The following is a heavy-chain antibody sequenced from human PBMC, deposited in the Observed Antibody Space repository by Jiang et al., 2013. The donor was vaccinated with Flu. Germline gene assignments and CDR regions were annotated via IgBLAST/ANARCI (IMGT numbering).Heavy chain of an antibody. CDR2: INPNSGGT. CDR1: GYTFTGYY. CDR3: ARDWEYYDSSDWYFDL. J-gene: IGHJ2*01. V-gene: IGHV1-2*06. Sequence: GAEVKKPGASVKVSCKASGYTFTGYYMHWVRQAPGQGLEWMGRINPNSGGTNYAQKFQGRVTMTRDTSISTAYMELSRLRSDDTAVYYCARDWEYYDSSDWYFDLWGRGTLVTVSS. D-gene: IGHD3-22*01.